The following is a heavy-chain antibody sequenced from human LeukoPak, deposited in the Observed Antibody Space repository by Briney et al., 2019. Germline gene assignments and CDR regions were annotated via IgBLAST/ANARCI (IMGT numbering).Heavy chain of an antibody. CDR2: VSHRGDT. J-gene: IGHJ4*02. Sequence: PSETLSLTCAVFGGSISSSNLWSWVRQPPGKGLEWIGEVSHRGDTNYNPSLKSRVTISIDKSKNQFSLRLTSVTAADTAVYYCTRGGLTFGGNWGQGILVTASS. CDR1: GGSISSSNL. V-gene: IGHV4/OR15-8*02. D-gene: IGHD3-10*01. CDR3: TRGGLTFGGN.